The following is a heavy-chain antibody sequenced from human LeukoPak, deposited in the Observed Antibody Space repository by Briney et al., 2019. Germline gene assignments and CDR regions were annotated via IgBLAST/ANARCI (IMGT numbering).Heavy chain of an antibody. Sequence: PGGSLRLSCAASGFTVSNNYMNWVRQAPGKGLEWVSSISSSSSYIYYADSVKGRFTISRDNAKNSLYLQMNSLRAEDTAVYYCAFQLLWFGELPHHFDYWGQGTLDTVSS. J-gene: IGHJ4*02. V-gene: IGHV3-21*01. CDR3: AFQLLWFGELPHHFDY. CDR2: ISSSSSYI. CDR1: GFTVSNNY. D-gene: IGHD3-10*01.